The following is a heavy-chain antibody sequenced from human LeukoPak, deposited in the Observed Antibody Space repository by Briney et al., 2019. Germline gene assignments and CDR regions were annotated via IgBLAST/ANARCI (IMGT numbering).Heavy chain of an antibody. CDR1: GYTFTSYG. J-gene: IGHJ4*02. CDR3: ATDHTFTLDF. CDR2: ISAYNGNT. V-gene: IGHV1-18*01. Sequence: ASVKVSCKASGYTFTSYGISWVRQAPGQGLEWMGWISAYNGNTNYAQKLQGRVTMTTDTSTSTAYMELNSLRSEDTALYYCATDHTFTLDFWGQGTLVTVSS. D-gene: IGHD2/OR15-2a*01.